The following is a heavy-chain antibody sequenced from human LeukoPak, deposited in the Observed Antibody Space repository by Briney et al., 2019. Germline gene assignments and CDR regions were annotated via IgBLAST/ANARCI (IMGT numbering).Heavy chain of an antibody. D-gene: IGHD4-23*01. CDR2: ISWNSGSI. CDR3: AKDIDASDGGDY. Sequence: GRSLRLSCAASGFTFDDYAMHWVRQAPGKGLEWVSGISWNSGSIGYADSVKGRFTISRDNAKNSLYLQMNSLRAEDTALYYCAKDIDASDGGDYWGQGTLVTVSS. CDR1: GFTFDDYA. J-gene: IGHJ4*02. V-gene: IGHV3-9*01.